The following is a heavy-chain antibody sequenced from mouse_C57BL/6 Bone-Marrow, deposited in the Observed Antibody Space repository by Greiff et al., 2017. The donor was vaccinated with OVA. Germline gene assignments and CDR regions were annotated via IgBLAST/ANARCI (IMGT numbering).Heavy chain of an antibody. Sequence: VQLQQSGPVLVKPGASVKMSCKASGYTFTDYYMNWVKQSHGKSLEWIGVINPYNGGTSYNQKFKGKATLTVDKSSSTAYMDLNGLASEDAAGYCCARERGYEYDDGGAWLAYWGQGTLVTVSA. J-gene: IGHJ3*01. D-gene: IGHD2-4*01. CDR2: INPYNGGT. CDR1: GYTFTDYY. V-gene: IGHV1-19*01. CDR3: ARERGYEYDDGGAWLAY.